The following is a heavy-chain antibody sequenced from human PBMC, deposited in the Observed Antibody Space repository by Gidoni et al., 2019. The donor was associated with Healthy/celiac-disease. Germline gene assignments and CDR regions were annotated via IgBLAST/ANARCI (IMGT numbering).Heavy chain of an antibody. J-gene: IGHJ4*02. CDR2: IIPIFGTA. CDR1: GGTFSSYA. D-gene: IGHD5-12*01. CDR3: ARGPAHIVATIGGYFDY. V-gene: IGHV1-69*01. Sequence: QVQLVQSGAEVKKPGSSVTVSCKASGGTFSSYAISWVRQAPGQGLEWMGGIIPIFGTANYAQKFQGRVTITADESTSTAYMELSSLRSEDTAVYYCARGPAHIVATIGGYFDYWGQGTLVTVSS.